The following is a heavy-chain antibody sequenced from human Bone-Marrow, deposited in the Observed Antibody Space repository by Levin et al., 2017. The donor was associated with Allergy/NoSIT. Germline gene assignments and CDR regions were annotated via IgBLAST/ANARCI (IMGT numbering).Heavy chain of an antibody. D-gene: IGHD6-19*01. Sequence: GESLKISCAASGFTFSSYDMHWVRQATGKGLEWVSAIGTAGDTYYPGSVKGRFTISRENAKNSLYLQMNSLRAGDTAVYYCARGGSGWYKGYYYYYYGMDVWGQGTTVTVSS. V-gene: IGHV3-13*01. CDR2: IGTAGDT. CDR3: ARGGSGWYKGYYYYYYGMDV. CDR1: GFTFSSYD. J-gene: IGHJ6*02.